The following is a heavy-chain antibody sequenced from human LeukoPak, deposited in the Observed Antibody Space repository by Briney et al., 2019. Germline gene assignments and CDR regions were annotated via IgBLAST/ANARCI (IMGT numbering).Heavy chain of an antibody. Sequence: PGRSLRLSCAASGFTFSSYGMHWVRQAPGKGLEWVAVIWYDGSNKYYADSVKGRFTISRDNSKNTLYLQMNRLRAEDTAVYYCAREDRYYDILTGYYNSYYYYGMDVWGQGTTVTVSS. J-gene: IGHJ6*02. CDR3: AREDRYYDILTGYYNSYYYYGMDV. V-gene: IGHV3-33*01. CDR2: IWYDGSNK. D-gene: IGHD3-9*01. CDR1: GFTFSSYG.